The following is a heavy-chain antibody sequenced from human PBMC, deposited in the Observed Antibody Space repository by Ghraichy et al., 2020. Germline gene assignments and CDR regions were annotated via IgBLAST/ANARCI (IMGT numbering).Heavy chain of an antibody. V-gene: IGHV3-74*03. CDR2: INSDGSNT. Sequence: GGSLRLSCAASGFTFSDYWMHWVRQAPGKGLVWVSRINSDGSNTMYVDSVKGRFTISRDNAKNTLYLQMNSLRAEDTAVYYCAREAVAAIDVDYWGQGTLVTVSS. CDR3: AREAVAAIDVDY. J-gene: IGHJ4*02. CDR1: GFTFSDYW. D-gene: IGHD2-15*01.